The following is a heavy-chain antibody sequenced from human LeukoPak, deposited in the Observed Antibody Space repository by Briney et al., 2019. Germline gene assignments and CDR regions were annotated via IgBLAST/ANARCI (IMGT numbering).Heavy chain of an antibody. CDR1: GYTFSKYS. V-gene: IGHV1-2*02. J-gene: IGHJ4*02. CDR3: ARDRYCSAASRYGNLFDY. Sequence: ASVKVSCKASGYTFSKYSINWVRQAPGQGLEWMGWIDPNSGGTNSEQKFQGRVTMTRDTSISTAYMEVSRLRSDDTALYYCARDRYCSAASRYGNLFDYWGQGTLVTVSS. CDR2: IDPNSGGT. D-gene: IGHD2-15*01.